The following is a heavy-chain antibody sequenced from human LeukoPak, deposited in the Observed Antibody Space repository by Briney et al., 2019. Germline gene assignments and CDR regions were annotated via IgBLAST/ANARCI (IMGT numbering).Heavy chain of an antibody. J-gene: IGHJ6*02. Sequence: SGGSLRLSCAASGFTFSSYGMHWVRQAPGKGLEWVAVISYDGSNKYYADSVKGRFTISRDNSKNTLYLQMNSLRAEDTAVYYCAKTFGHTVYYGMGVWGQGTTVTVSS. CDR1: GFTFSSYG. D-gene: IGHD2-2*02. V-gene: IGHV3-30*18. CDR2: ISYDGSNK. CDR3: AKTFGHTVYYGMGV.